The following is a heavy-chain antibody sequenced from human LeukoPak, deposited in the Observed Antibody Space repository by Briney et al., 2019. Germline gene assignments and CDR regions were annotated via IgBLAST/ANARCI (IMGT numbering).Heavy chain of an antibody. J-gene: IGHJ5*02. Sequence: ASVKVSCKASGYTFTSYAMNWVRQAPGQGLEWMGWINTNTGNPTYAQGFTGRFVFSLDTSVSTAYLQISSLKAEDTAVYYCARDLGYCSSTSCYLAGDNWFDPWGQGTLVTVSS. CDR3: ARDLGYCSSTSCYLAGDNWFDP. D-gene: IGHD2-2*01. V-gene: IGHV7-4-1*02. CDR2: INTNTGNP. CDR1: GYTFTSYA.